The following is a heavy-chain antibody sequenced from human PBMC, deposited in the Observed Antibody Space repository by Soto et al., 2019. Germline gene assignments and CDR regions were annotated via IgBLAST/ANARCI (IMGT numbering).Heavy chain of an antibody. Sequence: PSETLSLTCTVSGGSISSSSYYWGWIRQPPGKGLEWIGSIYYSGSTYYNPSLKSRVTISVDTSKNQFSLKLSSVTAADTAVYYCARHYGHGYSLNGGQEPLVPVPS. CDR2: IYYSGST. V-gene: IGHV4-39*01. D-gene: IGHD5-18*01. CDR1: GGSISSSSYY. CDR3: ARHYGHGYSLN. J-gene: IGHJ4*02.